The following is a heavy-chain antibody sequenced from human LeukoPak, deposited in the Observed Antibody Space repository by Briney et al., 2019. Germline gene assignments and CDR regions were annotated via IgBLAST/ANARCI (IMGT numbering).Heavy chain of an antibody. CDR2: IYTSGST. V-gene: IGHV4-4*07. CDR1: GASITSFH. J-gene: IGHJ4*02. CDR3: ARDGPTSTAPFDY. D-gene: IGHD1-26*01. Sequence: SETLSLTCAVSGASITSFHWTWFRQPAGRGLEWIGLIYTSGSTLYNPSLQSRVAMSVDVTKNQLSLKLSYVTAADTAVYYCARDGPTSTAPFDYWGQGTLVTVSS.